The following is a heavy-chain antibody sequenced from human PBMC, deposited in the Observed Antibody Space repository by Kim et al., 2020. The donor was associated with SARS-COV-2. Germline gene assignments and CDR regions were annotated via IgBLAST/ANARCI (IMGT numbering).Heavy chain of an antibody. CDR3: ARVNCSSTSCSPYYYYYGMDV. CDR1: GYTFTSYG. J-gene: IGHJ6*02. Sequence: ASVKVSCKASGYTFTSYGISWVRQAPGQGLEWMGWISAYNGNTNYAQKLQGRVTMTTDTSTSTAYMELRSLRSDDTAVYYCARVNCSSTSCSPYYYYYGMDVWGQGTTVTVSS. D-gene: IGHD2-2*01. CDR2: ISAYNGNT. V-gene: IGHV1-18*01.